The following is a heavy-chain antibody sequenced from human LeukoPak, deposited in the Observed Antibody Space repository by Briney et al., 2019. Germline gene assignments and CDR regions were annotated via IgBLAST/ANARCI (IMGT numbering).Heavy chain of an antibody. CDR3: ARGGITGDAFDI. CDR1: GFTFSSYS. CDR2: ISSSSSYI. J-gene: IGHJ3*02. V-gene: IGHV3-21*01. D-gene: IGHD1-14*01. Sequence: GGSLRLSCAASGFTFSSYSMNWVRQAPGKGLEWVSSISSSSSYIYYADSVKGRFTISGDNAKNSLYLQMNSLRAEDTAVYYCARGGITGDAFDIWGQGTMVTVSS.